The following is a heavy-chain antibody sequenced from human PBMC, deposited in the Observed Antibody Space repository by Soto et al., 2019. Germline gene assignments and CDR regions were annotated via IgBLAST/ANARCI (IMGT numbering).Heavy chain of an antibody. D-gene: IGHD2-8*01. CDR3: ARDSVRYCRDGVCYQGYYYCAMDV. Sequence: QVQLVQSGAEVKNSGASVKVSCKASGYTFTSYGFSWVRQAPGQGLEWMGWISASNGNTNYAQKLQGRVTMTKDTSTGTAYMELWSLRSDDTATYYCARDSVRYCRDGVCYQGYYYCAMDVWGKGTTVTVSP. J-gene: IGHJ6*04. V-gene: IGHV1-18*01. CDR1: GYTFTSYG. CDR2: ISASNGNT.